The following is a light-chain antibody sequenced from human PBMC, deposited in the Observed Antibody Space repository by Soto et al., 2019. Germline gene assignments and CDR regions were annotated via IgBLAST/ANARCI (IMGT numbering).Light chain of an antibody. CDR2: GAS. Sequence: EIVMTQSPATLSVSPGERATLSCRASQSVNSNLAWYQQKPGQAPRLLIYGASTRAAGIPARFSGSGSGTEFSLTISSLQSEDFAVYYCQQRSNWPPEVTFGPGTKVDIK. CDR3: QQRSNWPPEVT. V-gene: IGKV3-15*01. CDR1: QSVNSN. J-gene: IGKJ3*01.